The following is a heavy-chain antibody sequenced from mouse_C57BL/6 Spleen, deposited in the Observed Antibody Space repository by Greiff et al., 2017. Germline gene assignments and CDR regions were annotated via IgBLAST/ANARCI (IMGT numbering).Heavy chain of an antibody. CDR1: GYSFTSYY. Sequence: QVQLQQSGPELVKPGASVKISCKASGYSFTSYYIHWVKQRPGKGLEWIGWIYPGSGNTMYNEKFKGKATLSADTSSSTAYLQLSSLTSLNSAVYYCARGEDYDGSPYAMHYWGQGTSGTVSS. CDR3: ARGEDYDGSPYAMHY. J-gene: IGHJ4*01. D-gene: IGHD2-4*01. V-gene: IGHV1-66*01. CDR2: IYPGSGNT.